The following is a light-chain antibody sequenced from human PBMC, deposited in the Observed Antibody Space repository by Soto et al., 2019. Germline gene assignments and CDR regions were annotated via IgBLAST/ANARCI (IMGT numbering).Light chain of an antibody. V-gene: IGKV3-11*01. CDR2: DAS. J-gene: IGKJ3*01. Sequence: EIVLTQSPATLSLSPGERATLSCRASQSVSSYLAWYQQKPGQAPRLLIYDASNRATGIPARFSGSWSGTDFTLTISSLEPEDFAVYYCQQLRGFTFGPGTKVDIK. CDR1: QSVSSY. CDR3: QQLRGFT.